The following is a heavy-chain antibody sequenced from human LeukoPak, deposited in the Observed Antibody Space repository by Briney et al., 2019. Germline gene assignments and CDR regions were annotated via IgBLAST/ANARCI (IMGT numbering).Heavy chain of an antibody. Sequence: GGSLRVSCAASGFTFSDYYMSWIRQAPGNGLEWVSYISSSGSTIYYADSVKGRFTISRDNAKNSLYLQMNSLRAEDTAVYYCARDLLQELWIDYWGQGTLVTVSS. CDR1: GFTFSDYY. V-gene: IGHV3-11*01. CDR2: ISSSGSTI. CDR3: ARDLLQELWIDY. J-gene: IGHJ4*02. D-gene: IGHD5-18*01.